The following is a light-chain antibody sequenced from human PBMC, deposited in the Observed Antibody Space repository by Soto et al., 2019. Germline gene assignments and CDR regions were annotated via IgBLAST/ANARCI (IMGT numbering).Light chain of an antibody. J-gene: IGKJ1*01. CDR1: QSVSSTS. Sequence: DIVLTQSPGTLSLSPGERATLSCRASQSVSSTSLAWYQHKSGQPPRLLIYAASRRATGIPDRFSGSGSGTDFTLTISRLEPEDFAVYYCHQFGSSPPRTFGQGTKVEIK. V-gene: IGKV3-20*01. CDR3: HQFGSSPPRT. CDR2: AAS.